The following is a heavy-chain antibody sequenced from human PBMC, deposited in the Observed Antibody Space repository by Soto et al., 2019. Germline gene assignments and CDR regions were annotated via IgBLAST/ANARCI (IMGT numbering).Heavy chain of an antibody. V-gene: IGHV3-23*01. CDR2: ISGSGVST. J-gene: IGHJ4*02. D-gene: IGHD1-20*01. CDR1: GLTFSSYA. CDR3: VAWSVNNL. Sequence: PGGSLRLSCAASGLTFSSYAMNWVRQAPGKGLEWVSTISGSGVSTYYADSVKGRFTISRDNAKNSLSLQMNSLRAEDTALYYCVAWSVNNLWGQGTPVTVSS.